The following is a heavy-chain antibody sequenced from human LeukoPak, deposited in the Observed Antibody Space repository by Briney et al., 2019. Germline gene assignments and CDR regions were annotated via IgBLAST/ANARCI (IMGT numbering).Heavy chain of an antibody. CDR3: APDLRGAAWSLDY. CDR1: GLTFSHYA. D-gene: IGHD2-15*01. V-gene: IGHV3-23*01. CDR2: ISGSGSDT. Sequence: GGSLRLSCAASGLTFSHYAMSWVRQAPGKGLERVSGISGSGSDTFYADSVKGRFTISRDNSKNTLYLQMNSLRAEDTAVYYCAPDLRGAAWSLDYWGQGTLVTVST. J-gene: IGHJ4*02.